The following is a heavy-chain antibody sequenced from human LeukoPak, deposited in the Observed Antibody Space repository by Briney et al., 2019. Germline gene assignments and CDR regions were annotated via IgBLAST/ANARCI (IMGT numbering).Heavy chain of an antibody. D-gene: IGHD3-22*01. CDR1: GGTFSSYA. CDR2: IIPIFGTA. J-gene: IGHJ4*02. Sequence: SVKVSCKASGGTFSSYAVSWVRQAPGQGLEWMGGIIPIFGTANYAQKFQGRVTITTDESTSTAYMELSSLRSEDTAVYYCARRGGYDSSGHYFDYWGQGTLVTVSS. CDR3: ARRGGYDSSGHYFDY. V-gene: IGHV1-69*05.